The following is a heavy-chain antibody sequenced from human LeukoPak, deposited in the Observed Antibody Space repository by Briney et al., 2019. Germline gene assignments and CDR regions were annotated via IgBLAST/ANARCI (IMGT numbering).Heavy chain of an antibody. V-gene: IGHV4-59*01. J-gene: IGHJ4*02. CDR3: ARDYYGSGSRFDY. Sequence: SETLSLTCTVSGGSISSYYWSWIRQPLGKGLEWIGYIYYSGSTHYNPSLKSRVTISVDTSKNQFSLKLSSVTAADTAVYYCARDYYGSGSRFDYWGQGTLVTVSS. CDR2: IYYSGST. D-gene: IGHD3-10*01. CDR1: GGSISSYY.